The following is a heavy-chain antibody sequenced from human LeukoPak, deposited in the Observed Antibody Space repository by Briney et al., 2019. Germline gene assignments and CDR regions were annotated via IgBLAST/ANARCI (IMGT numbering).Heavy chain of an antibody. D-gene: IGHD5-18*01. CDR1: GFTFSSYS. J-gene: IGHJ4*02. CDR3: ARAITNYGYIFDY. CDR2: ISSSSSYI. V-gene: IGHV3-21*01. Sequence: PGGSLRLSCAASGFTFSSYSMNWVRQAPGKGLEWVSSISSSSSYIYYADSVKGRFTISRDNAKNSLSPQMNSLRAEDTAVYYCARAITNYGYIFDYWGQGTLVTVSS.